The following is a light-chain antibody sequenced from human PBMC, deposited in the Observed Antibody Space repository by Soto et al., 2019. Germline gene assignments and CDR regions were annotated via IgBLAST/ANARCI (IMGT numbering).Light chain of an antibody. CDR2: GAS. V-gene: IGKV3-15*01. CDR1: QIIANN. Sequence: EIVMMHSPATLSVSPCERAALSASASQIIANNLAWYQQKPGQAPRPLIYGASTRAPGIPARFSGSGSGTEFTLTISSLQSEDFAIYYCQHYNNWPPWTFGQGTKVDIK. CDR3: QHYNNWPPWT. J-gene: IGKJ1*01.